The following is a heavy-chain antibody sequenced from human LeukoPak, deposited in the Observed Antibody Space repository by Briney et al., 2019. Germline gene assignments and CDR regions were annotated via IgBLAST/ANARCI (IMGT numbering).Heavy chain of an antibody. Sequence: SETLSLTCTVSGGSISSSSYYWGWIRQPPGKGLEWIGSIYYSGSTNYNPSLKSRVTISVDTSKNQFSLKVSSVTAADTAVYYCARSYDFWSGDSQFDYWGLGTLVTVSS. CDR1: GGSISSSSYY. CDR2: IYYSGST. CDR3: ARSYDFWSGDSQFDY. V-gene: IGHV4-39*07. D-gene: IGHD3-3*01. J-gene: IGHJ4*02.